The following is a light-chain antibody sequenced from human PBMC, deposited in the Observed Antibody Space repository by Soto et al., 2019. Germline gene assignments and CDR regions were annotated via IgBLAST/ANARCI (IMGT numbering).Light chain of an antibody. J-gene: IGLJ1*01. CDR1: SSDVGGYNY. CDR3: SSYTSTYYV. V-gene: IGLV2-14*01. Sequence: QSVLTQPASVSGSPGQSITISCTGTSSDVGGYNYVSWYQQHPGKAPKLMIYDVSNRPSGVSNRFSGSKSGNTASLTISGLQAEYEADYYCSSYTSTYYVFGTGTKVTVL. CDR2: DVS.